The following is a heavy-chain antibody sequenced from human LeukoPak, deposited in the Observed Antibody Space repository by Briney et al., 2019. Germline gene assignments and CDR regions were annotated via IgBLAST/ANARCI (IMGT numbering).Heavy chain of an antibody. CDR3: ARDLIKRQGSSAGFL. CDR1: GYTFTSYG. Sequence: ASVKVSCKASGYTFTSYGISWVRQAPGQGLEWMGWISAYNGNTNYAQKLQGRVTMTTDTSTSTAYMELRSLRSDDTAVYYCARDLIKRQGSSAGFLRGQGTLVTVSS. J-gene: IGHJ4*02. D-gene: IGHD6-19*01. V-gene: IGHV1-18*01. CDR2: ISAYNGNT.